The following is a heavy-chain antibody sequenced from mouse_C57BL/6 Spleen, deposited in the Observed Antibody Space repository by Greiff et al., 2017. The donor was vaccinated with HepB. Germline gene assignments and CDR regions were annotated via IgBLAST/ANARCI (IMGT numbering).Heavy chain of an antibody. Sequence: VKLMESGPELVKPGASVKISCKASGYAFSSSWMNWVKQRPGKGLEWIGRIYPGDGDTNYNGKFKGKATLTADKSSSTAYMQLSSLTSEDSAVYFCATPNYYGSSGPAMDYWGQGTSVTVSS. CDR1: GYAFSSSW. V-gene: IGHV1-82*01. D-gene: IGHD1-1*01. CDR3: ATPNYYGSSGPAMDY. J-gene: IGHJ4*01. CDR2: IYPGDGDT.